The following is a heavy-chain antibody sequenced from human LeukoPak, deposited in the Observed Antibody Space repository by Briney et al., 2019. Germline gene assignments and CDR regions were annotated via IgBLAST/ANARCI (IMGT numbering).Heavy chain of an antibody. Sequence: SETLSLTCTVSGGSISSGSYYWSCIRQPAGKGLECIGRIYTSGSTNYNPSLKSRVTISVDTSKNQFSLKLSSVTAADTAVYYCAREDLISGSSTIVDYWGQGTLVTVSS. J-gene: IGHJ4*02. CDR2: IYTSGST. D-gene: IGHD1-26*01. V-gene: IGHV4-61*02. CDR3: AREDLISGSSTIVDY. CDR1: GGSISSGSYY.